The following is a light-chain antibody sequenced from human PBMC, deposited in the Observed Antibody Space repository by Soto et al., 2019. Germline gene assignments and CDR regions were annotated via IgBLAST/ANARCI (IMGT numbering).Light chain of an antibody. V-gene: IGKV1-39*01. CDR3: QQSYSTPIT. CDR2: AAS. Sequence: SQMPQSPSSLSASVGDRVTITCRASQTISNYLNWYQQKPGKAPKLLIYAASSLQSGVPSRFSGSGSGTDFTLTISSLQPEDFATYYCQQSYSTPITFGQGTRLEIK. J-gene: IGKJ5*01. CDR1: QTISNY.